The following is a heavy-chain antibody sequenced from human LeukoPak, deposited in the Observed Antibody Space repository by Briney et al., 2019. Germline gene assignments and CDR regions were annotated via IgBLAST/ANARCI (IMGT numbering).Heavy chain of an antibody. D-gene: IGHD3-22*01. CDR1: GFTFSSYE. V-gene: IGHV3-48*03. CDR2: ISSSGSTI. CDR3: ARTRIPDYDSSGYYYFDY. Sequence: GGSLRLSCAASGFTFSSYEMNWVRQAPGKGLEWVSYISSSGSTIYYADSVKGRFTISRDNAKNSLYLQMNSLRAEDTAVYYCARTRIPDYDSSGYYYFDYWGQGTLVTVSS. J-gene: IGHJ4*02.